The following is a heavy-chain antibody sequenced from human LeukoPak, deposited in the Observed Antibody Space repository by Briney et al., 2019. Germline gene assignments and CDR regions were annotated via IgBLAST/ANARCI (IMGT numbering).Heavy chain of an antibody. CDR1: GGSISSGSYY. J-gene: IGHJ3*02. V-gene: IGHV4-61*01. Sequence: PSETLSLTCTVSGGSISSGSYYWSWIRQPPGKGLEWIGYIYYSGSTNYNPSLKSRVTISVDTSKNQFSLKLSSVTAADTAVYYCAGYIVVVTDHAFDIWGQGTMVTVSS. CDR3: AGYIVVVTDHAFDI. D-gene: IGHD2-21*02. CDR2: IYYSGST.